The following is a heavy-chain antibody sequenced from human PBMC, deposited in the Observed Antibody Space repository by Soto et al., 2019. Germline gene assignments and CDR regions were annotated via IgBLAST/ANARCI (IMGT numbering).Heavy chain of an antibody. CDR2: IIPILGTA. CDR1: GGTFSSYA. V-gene: IGHV1-69*01. D-gene: IGHD3-16*01. J-gene: IGHJ4*02. CDR3: ARDRFRYFDY. Sequence: QVQLVQSGAEVKKPGSSVKVSCKASGGTFSSYAISWVRQAPGQGLEWMGGIIPILGTADYAQKFQGSVTITADESTSRAYMELSSRRSEDTAVYYCARDRFRYFDYWGEGTLVTVFS.